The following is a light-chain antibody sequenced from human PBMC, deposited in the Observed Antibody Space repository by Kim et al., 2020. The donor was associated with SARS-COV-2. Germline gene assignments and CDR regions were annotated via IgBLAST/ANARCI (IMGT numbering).Light chain of an antibody. J-gene: IGKJ5*01. CDR2: ETS. Sequence: ASLGDRVTLTCRASQSIHGWLDWYQQKPGQAPKLLIYETSTVETGVPSRVSGSGSGTEFTLTISSLQPDDFATYYCQHHNTYPITFGQGTRLEIK. CDR1: QSIHGW. CDR3: QHHNTYPIT. V-gene: IGKV1-5*01.